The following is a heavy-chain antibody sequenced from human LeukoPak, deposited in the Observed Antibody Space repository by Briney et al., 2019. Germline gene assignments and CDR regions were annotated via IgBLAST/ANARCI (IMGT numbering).Heavy chain of an antibody. J-gene: IGHJ6*02. D-gene: IGHD2-15*01. V-gene: IGHV4-59*01. CDR1: GGSISSYY. CDR2: IYYSGST. Sequence: PSETLSLTGTVSGGSISSYYWSWIRQPPGKGLEWIGYIYYSGSTNYNPSLKSRVTISVDTSKNQFSLKLSSVTAADTAVYYCARVGGSSWSYYYYYGMDVWGQGTTVIVSS. CDR3: ARVGGSSWSYYYYYGMDV.